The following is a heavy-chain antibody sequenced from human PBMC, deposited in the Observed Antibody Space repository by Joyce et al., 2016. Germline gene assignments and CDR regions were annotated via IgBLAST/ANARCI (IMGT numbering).Heavy chain of an antibody. J-gene: IGHJ4*02. D-gene: IGHD3-16*01. CDR1: GYSFTSDW. CDR2: INPEDSDT. Sequence: EVQLVQSGGEVKKPGESLKISCKGVGYSFTSDWLGWVRQMPGKGLELMGMINPEDSDTRYSPSFQGQVTISVDRSIKTAHLRWGSLRASDTAIYYCARSAVRGTLSPFFDYWGQGSLVTVSS. V-gene: IGHV5-51*01. CDR3: ARSAVRGTLSPFFDY.